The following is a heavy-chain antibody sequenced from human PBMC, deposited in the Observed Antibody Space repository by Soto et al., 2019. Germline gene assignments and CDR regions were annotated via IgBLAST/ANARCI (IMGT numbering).Heavy chain of an antibody. CDR3: ARAWGIAAAGVSPYYFDY. J-gene: IGHJ4*02. V-gene: IGHV4-34*01. CDR2: INHSGST. CDR1: GGSFSGYY. Sequence: SSETLFLTCAVYGGSFSGYYWSWIRQPPGKGLEWVGEINHSGSTNYNPSLKSRVTISVDTSKNQFSLKLSSVTAADTAVYYCARAWGIAAAGVSPYYFDYWGQGTLVTVSS. D-gene: IGHD6-13*01.